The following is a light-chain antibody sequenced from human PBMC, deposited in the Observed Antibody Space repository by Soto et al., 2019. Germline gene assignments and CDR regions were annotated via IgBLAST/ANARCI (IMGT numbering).Light chain of an antibody. Sequence: EIVLTQSPDTLSLSPGERATLSCRASQSFSSSYLAWYQQKPGQAPRLLIYGGPSRAIGIPDRFIGSGSGTDFTLTISRLEPEDFAVYYCQQYGGSSTWTFGQGTKVESK. CDR1: QSFSSSY. V-gene: IGKV3-20*01. CDR2: GGP. CDR3: QQYGGSSTWT. J-gene: IGKJ1*01.